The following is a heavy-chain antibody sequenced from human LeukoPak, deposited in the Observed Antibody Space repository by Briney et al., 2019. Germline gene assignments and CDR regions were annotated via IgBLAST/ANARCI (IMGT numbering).Heavy chain of an antibody. D-gene: IGHD5-12*01. J-gene: IGHJ4*02. CDR2: IYSGGSS. Sequence: PGGSLRLSCAASGLTVGFKCMSWVRQAPGKGLEGVSIIYSGGSSYYADSVKGRFTVSRDTSKNTLYLQMNSLRAEDTAVYYCATRPDGNDVPYFDYWGQGTLVTVSS. CDR3: ATRPDGNDVPYFDY. V-gene: IGHV3-66*01. CDR1: GLTVGFKC.